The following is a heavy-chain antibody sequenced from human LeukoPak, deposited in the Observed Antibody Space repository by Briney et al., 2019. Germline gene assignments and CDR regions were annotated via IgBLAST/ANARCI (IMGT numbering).Heavy chain of an antibody. CDR3: ARGPHSVSGYDLGGGFDY. CDR1: GGSISSSSYY. D-gene: IGHD5-12*01. V-gene: IGHV4-39*07. J-gene: IGHJ4*02. Sequence: SGTLSLTCTVSGGSISSSSYYWGWIRQPPGKGLEWIGSIYYSGSTYYNPSLKSRVTISVDRSKNQFSLKLSSVTAADTAVYYCARGPHSVSGYDLGGGFDYWGQGTLATVSS. CDR2: IYYSGST.